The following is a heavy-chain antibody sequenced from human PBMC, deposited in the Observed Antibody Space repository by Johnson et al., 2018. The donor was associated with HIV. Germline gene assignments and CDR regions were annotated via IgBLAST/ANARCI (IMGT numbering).Heavy chain of an antibody. J-gene: IGHJ3*02. CDR3: AKDYGWLVNSPDAFDI. Sequence: QVQLVESGGGVAQPGRSLRLSCVASGFTFSSYALHWVRQAPGKGLEWVAVISFDGRIKYYADSVKGRFPLSRDNSKNTLYLQMNSLRAEDTAVCYCAKDYGWLVNSPDAFDIWGQGTMVTVSS. V-gene: IGHV3-30*04. CDR2: ISFDGRIK. D-gene: IGHD6-19*01. CDR1: GFTFSSYA.